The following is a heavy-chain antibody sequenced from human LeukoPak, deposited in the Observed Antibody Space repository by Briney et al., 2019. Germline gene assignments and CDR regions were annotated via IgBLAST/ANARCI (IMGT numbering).Heavy chain of an antibody. Sequence: ASVRVSCKASGYTFTIYYIHWVRQATGQGREWMGWKNANSGRTGFAQKFQGRLTMTTDTSISTAYMELSSLTSEDTAVYYCARGPVSTHGMDVWGQGTTVTVSS. V-gene: IGHV1-8*02. J-gene: IGHJ6*02. CDR1: GYTFTIYY. D-gene: IGHD2-2*01. CDR3: ARGPVSTHGMDV. CDR2: KNANSGRT.